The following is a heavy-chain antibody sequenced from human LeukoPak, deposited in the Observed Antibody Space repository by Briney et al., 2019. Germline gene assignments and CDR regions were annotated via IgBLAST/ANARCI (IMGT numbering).Heavy chain of an antibody. CDR2: ISGSGGST. CDR1: GFTFSSYA. V-gene: IGHV3-23*01. J-gene: IGHJ3*02. CDR3: ASLSGYGAFDI. Sequence: GGSLRLSCAASGFTFSSYAMSWVRQAPGKGLEWVSAISGSGGSTYYADSVKGRFTISRDNAKNSLYLQMNSLRAEDTALYYCASLSGYGAFDIWGQGTMVTVSS. D-gene: IGHD3-22*01.